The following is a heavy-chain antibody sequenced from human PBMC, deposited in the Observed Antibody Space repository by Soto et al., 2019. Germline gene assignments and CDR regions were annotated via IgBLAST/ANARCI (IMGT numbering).Heavy chain of an antibody. V-gene: IGHV1-69*01. CDR2: IIPFLGTT. J-gene: IGHJ4*02. Sequence: QVQLVQSGAEVKKPGSSVKVSCKASGGTFSSYAISWVRQAPGQGLEWMGEIIPFLGTTNYAQKLQGRVTITADDSTRTAYMELSSLRSDDTALYYCARAIKRWEVHYYFDYWGQGTLVTVSS. CDR1: GGTFSSYA. CDR3: ARAIKRWEVHYYFDY. D-gene: IGHD1-26*01.